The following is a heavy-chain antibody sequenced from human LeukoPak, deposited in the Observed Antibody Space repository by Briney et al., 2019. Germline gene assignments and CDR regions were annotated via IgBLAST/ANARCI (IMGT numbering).Heavy chain of an antibody. CDR1: GFTFSSYW. CDR3: ARSSQYSSCDC. D-gene: IGHD6-6*01. Sequence: GGSLRLSCAASGFTFSSYWMHWVRQAPGKGLVWVSRINSDGSSTTYADSVKGRFTISRVNAKNTLYLQMNSLRAEDTAVYYCARSSQYSSCDCWGQGTLVTVSS. V-gene: IGHV3-74*01. CDR2: INSDGSST. J-gene: IGHJ4*02.